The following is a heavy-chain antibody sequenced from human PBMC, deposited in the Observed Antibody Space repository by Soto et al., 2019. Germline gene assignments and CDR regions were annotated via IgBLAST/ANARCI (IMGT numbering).Heavy chain of an antibody. J-gene: IGHJ3*02. V-gene: IGHV3-30*18. D-gene: IGHD3-10*01. Sequence: QVQLVESGGGVVQPGRSLRLSCAASGFTFSTFGMHWVGQAPGKGPEWVAIISYDGSRKYYADSVKGRFTISRNNTKHTQPLQMNILRHDNTAGYYCAKVLLRFPSLRGNALDIWGQGTMVTVSS. CDR2: ISYDGSRK. CDR3: AKVLLRFPSLRGNALDI. CDR1: GFTFSTFG.